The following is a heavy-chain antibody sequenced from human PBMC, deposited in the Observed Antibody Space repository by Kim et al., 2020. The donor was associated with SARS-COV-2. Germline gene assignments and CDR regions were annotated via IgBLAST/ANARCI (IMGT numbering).Heavy chain of an antibody. CDR2: INDCGST. CDR1: GGSLSGYY. Sequence: SETLSLTCAVYGGSLSGYYWTWIRQPPGKGLEWIGEINDCGSTNYNPSLESRVTLSLDTSKNQVSLKLSSVTAADTAVFYCARGPDYYGSGSFFNFWGQGTPVTVSS. V-gene: IGHV4-34*01. J-gene: IGHJ4*02. CDR3: ARGPDYYGSGSFFNF. D-gene: IGHD3-10*01.